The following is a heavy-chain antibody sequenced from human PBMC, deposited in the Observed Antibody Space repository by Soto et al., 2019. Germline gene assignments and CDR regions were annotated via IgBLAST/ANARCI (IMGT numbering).Heavy chain of an antibody. V-gene: IGHV4-59*01. CDR2: IYYSGST. CDR3: ARDMATVTTRRGVYGMDV. J-gene: IGHJ6*02. CDR1: GGSISSYY. D-gene: IGHD4-17*01. Sequence: SETLSLTCTVSGGSISSYYWSWIRQPPGKGLEWIGYIYYSGSTNYNPSLKSRVTISVDTSKNQFSLKLSSVTAADTAVYYCARDMATVTTRRGVYGMDVWGQGTTVTVSS.